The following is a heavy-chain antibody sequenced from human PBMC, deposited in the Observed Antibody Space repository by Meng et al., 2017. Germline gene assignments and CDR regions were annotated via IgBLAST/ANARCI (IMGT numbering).Heavy chain of an antibody. CDR2: IYYSGST. Sequence: SETLSLTCTVSGGSISSSSYYWSWIRQPPGKGLEWIGYIYYSGSTNYNPSLKSRVTISVDTSKNQFSLKLSSVTAADTAVYYCARDRTYYYDSSGYYYLEDAFDIWGQGTMVTVSS. CDR3: ARDRTYYYDSSGYYYLEDAFDI. V-gene: IGHV4-61*01. CDR1: GGSISSSSYY. D-gene: IGHD3-22*01. J-gene: IGHJ3*02.